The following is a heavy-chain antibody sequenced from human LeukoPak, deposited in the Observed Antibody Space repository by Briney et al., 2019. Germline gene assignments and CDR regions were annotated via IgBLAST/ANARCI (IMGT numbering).Heavy chain of an antibody. D-gene: IGHD2/OR15-2a*01. CDR3: AGGLLPYYFDY. CDR2: IYSAGTT. CDR1: GFTFSGSA. J-gene: IGHJ4*02. V-gene: IGHV3-66*01. Sequence: GGSLKLSCAASGFTFSGSAMHWVRQAPGKGLEWVSVIYSAGTTFYADSVKGRLTISRDNSKNTLYLHMDSLRAEDTAVYYCAGGLLPYYFDYWGQGTLVTVSS.